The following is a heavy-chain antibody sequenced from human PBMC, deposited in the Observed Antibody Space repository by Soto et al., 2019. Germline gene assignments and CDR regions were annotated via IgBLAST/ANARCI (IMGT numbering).Heavy chain of an antibody. D-gene: IGHD6-13*01. J-gene: IGHJ5*02. CDR3: AKPPLPSSWPYANWFDP. Sequence: PSETLSLTCTVSGGSITSSSYYWGWIRQPPGKGLEWIGSIYYSGSTYYNPSLKSRVTISVDTSKNQFSLKLSSVTAADTAVYYCAKPPLPSSWPYANWFDPWGQGTLVTVSS. CDR2: IYYSGST. V-gene: IGHV4-39*01. CDR1: GGSITSSSYY.